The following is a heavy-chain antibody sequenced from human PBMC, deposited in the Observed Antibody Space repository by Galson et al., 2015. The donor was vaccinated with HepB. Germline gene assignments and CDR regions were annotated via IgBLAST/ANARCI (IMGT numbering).Heavy chain of an antibody. D-gene: IGHD3-10*01. CDR2: IRSKANSYAT. J-gene: IGHJ4*02. CDR1: GFTFSGSA. V-gene: IGHV3-73*01. Sequence: SLRLSCAASGFTFSGSAMHWVRQASGKGLEWVGRIRSKANSYATAYAASVKGRFTISRDDSKNTAHLQMNSLKTEDTAVYYCTITYYYGSGSDYYFDYWGQGTLVTVSS. CDR3: TITYYYGSGSDYYFDY.